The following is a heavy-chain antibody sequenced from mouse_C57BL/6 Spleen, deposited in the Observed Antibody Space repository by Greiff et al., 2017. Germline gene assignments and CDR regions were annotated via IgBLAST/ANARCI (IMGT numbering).Heavy chain of an antibody. J-gene: IGHJ4*01. CDR2: INPNNGGT. D-gene: IGHD2-5*01. CDR3: ASRSNYVGYYAMDY. V-gene: IGHV1-22*01. CDR1: GYTFTDYN. Sequence: EVQLQQSGPELVKPGASVKMSCKASGYTFTDYNMHWVKQSHGKSLEWIGYINPNNGGTSYNQKFKGKATLTVNKSSSTAYMELRSLTSEDSAVYYCASRSNYVGYYAMDYWGQGTSVTVSS.